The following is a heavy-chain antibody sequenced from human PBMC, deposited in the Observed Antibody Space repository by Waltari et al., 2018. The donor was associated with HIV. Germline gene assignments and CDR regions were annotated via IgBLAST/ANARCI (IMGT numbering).Heavy chain of an antibody. Sequence: EVQVVQSGAEVKKSGESLKISCQISGHSFSSHWIGWVRPLPGKGLEWMGIIYPGDSDSVYSPSLKGQVTISVDRAINTAYLQWSSLKASDTAMYFCARRIGDYRSAFDIWGQGTLVTV. CDR1: GHSFSSHW. CDR3: ARRIGDYRSAFDI. V-gene: IGHV5-51*01. J-gene: IGHJ3*02. CDR2: IYPGDSDS. D-gene: IGHD4-17*01.